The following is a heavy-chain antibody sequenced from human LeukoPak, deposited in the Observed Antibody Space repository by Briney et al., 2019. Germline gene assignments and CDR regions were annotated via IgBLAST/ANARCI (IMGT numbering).Heavy chain of an antibody. CDR1: GFTFSSYS. CDR2: ISSSSSTI. Sequence: PGGSLRLSCAASGFTFSSYSMNWVRQAPGKGLEWVSYISSSSSTIYYADSVKGRYTISRDNAKNSLYLQMNSLRAEDTAVYYCAGMPQHYFDYWGQGTLVTVSS. J-gene: IGHJ4*02. D-gene: IGHD2-2*01. CDR3: AGMPQHYFDY. V-gene: IGHV3-48*01.